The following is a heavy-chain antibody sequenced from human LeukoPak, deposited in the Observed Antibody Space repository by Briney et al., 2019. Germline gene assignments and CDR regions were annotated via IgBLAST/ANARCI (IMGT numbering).Heavy chain of an antibody. V-gene: IGHV3-48*02. J-gene: IGHJ6*02. D-gene: IGHD3-10*01. Sequence: GGSLRLSCAASGFTFSDHNTNWVRQAPGKGLEWVSYISSSSSTIYYADSVKGRFTISRDNAKNSLYLQMNSLRDEDTAVYYCALLSYYYGSGSYWFGYYYYGMDVWGQGTTVTVSS. CDR2: ISSSSSTI. CDR1: GFTFSDHN. CDR3: ALLSYYYGSGSYWFGYYYYGMDV.